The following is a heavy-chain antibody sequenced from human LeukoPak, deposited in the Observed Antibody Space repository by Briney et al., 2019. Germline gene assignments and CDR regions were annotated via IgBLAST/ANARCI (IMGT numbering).Heavy chain of an antibody. V-gene: IGHV4-39*01. CDR3: ARPGAGGTGLYYFDY. D-gene: IGHD6-13*01. J-gene: IGHJ4*02. Sequence: SETLSLTCSVSGGSISSDNYYWSWVRQPPGKGLEWIGTIYYSGSTYYNPSLKSRVTISVDTSKNQFSLKLSSVTAADTAVYYCARPGAGGTGLYYFDYWGQGTLVTVSS. CDR2: IYYSGST. CDR1: GGSISSDNYY.